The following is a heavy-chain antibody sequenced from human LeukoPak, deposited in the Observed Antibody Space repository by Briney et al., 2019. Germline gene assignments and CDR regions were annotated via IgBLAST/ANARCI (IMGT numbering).Heavy chain of an antibody. J-gene: IGHJ3*02. Sequence: GGSLRLSCADSGFTFNSYWMSWVRQAPGKGLEWVSAISGSGGSTYYADSVKGRFTISRDNSKNTLYLQMNSLRAEDTAVYYCAKDPQWLVSLNAFDIWGQGTMVTVSS. D-gene: IGHD6-19*01. CDR1: GFTFNSYW. CDR2: ISGSGGST. CDR3: AKDPQWLVSLNAFDI. V-gene: IGHV3-23*01.